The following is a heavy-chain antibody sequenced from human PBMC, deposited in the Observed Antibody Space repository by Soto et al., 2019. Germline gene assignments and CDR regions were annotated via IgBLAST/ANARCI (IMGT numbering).Heavy chain of an antibody. CDR1: GFTFSSYA. CDR2: ISGSGGST. Sequence: GGSLRLSCAASGFTFSSYAMSWVRQAPGKGLEWVSDISGSGGSTYYADSVKGRFTISRANSKNTLYLQMNSLRAEDPAVYYCAKDSGSIGSSWYSDDWGQGTLVTVSS. J-gene: IGHJ4*02. D-gene: IGHD6-13*01. V-gene: IGHV3-23*01. CDR3: AKDSGSIGSSWYSDD.